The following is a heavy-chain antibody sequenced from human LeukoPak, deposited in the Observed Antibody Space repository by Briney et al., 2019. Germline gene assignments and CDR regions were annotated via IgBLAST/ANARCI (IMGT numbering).Heavy chain of an antibody. CDR1: GGSISSYY. J-gene: IGHJ6*02. CDR2: IYYSGST. Sequence: SETLSLTCTVSGGSISSYYWSWIRQPPGKGLEWIGYIYYSGSTNYNPSLKSRVTISVDTSKNQFSLKLSSVTAADTAVYYCARTYYGSGSYLQYYYYGMDVWGQGTTVTVSS. D-gene: IGHD3-10*01. CDR3: ARTYYGSGSYLQYYYYGMDV. V-gene: IGHV4-59*08.